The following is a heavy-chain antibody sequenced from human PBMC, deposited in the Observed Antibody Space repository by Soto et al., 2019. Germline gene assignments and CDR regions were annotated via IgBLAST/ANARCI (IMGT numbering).Heavy chain of an antibody. V-gene: IGHV5-10-1*01. CDR2: IDPSDSQT. CDR3: ARQIYDSDTGPNFQYYFDS. CDR1: GYSFAGYW. J-gene: IGHJ4*02. Sequence: GESLKISCKGSGYSFAGYWITWVRQKPGKGLEWMGRIDPSDSQTYYSPSFRGHVTISATKSITTVFLQWSNLRASDTAMYYCARQIYDSDTGPNFQYYFDSWGQGTPVTVSS. D-gene: IGHD3-22*01.